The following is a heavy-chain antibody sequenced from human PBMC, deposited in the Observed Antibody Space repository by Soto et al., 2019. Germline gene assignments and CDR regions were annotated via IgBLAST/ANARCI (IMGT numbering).Heavy chain of an antibody. J-gene: IGHJ4*02. CDR3: ARGAWNTAMVDY. CDR2: FDPKHGGT. CDR1: GGTFSSYA. V-gene: IGHV1-2*04. D-gene: IGHD5-18*01. Sequence: ASVKVSCKASGGTFSSYAISWVRQAPGQGLEWMGGFDPKHGGTNYAQKFQGWVTMTRDTSISTAYMELSRLRSDDTAVYYCARGAWNTAMVDYWGQGTLVTVSS.